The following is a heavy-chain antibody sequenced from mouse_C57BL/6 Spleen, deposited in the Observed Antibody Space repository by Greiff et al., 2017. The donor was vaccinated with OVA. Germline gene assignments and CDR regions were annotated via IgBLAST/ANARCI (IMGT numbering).Heavy chain of an antibody. V-gene: IGHV1-81*01. CDR1: GYTFTSYG. J-gene: IGHJ2*01. CDR2: IYPRSGNT. D-gene: IGHD2-3*01. CDR3: ARYGYDGYYDY. Sequence: QVQLKESGAELARPGASVKLSCKASGYTFTSYGISWVKQRTGQGLEWIGEIYPRSGNTYYNEKFKGKATLTADKSSSTAYMELRSLTSEDSAVYFCARYGYDGYYDYWGQGTTLTVSS.